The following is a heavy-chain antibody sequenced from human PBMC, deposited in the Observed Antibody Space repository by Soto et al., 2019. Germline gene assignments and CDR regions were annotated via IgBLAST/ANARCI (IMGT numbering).Heavy chain of an antibody. J-gene: IGHJ4*02. CDR1: GFTFSSYS. CDR3: ARDLKPHRSPLDY. Sequence: PGGSLRLSCAASGFTFSSYSMNWVRQAPGKGLEWVSSISSSSSYIYYADSVKGRFTISRDNAKNSLYLQMNSPRAEDTAVYYCARDLKPHRSPLDYWGQGTLVTVSS. CDR2: ISSSSSYI. V-gene: IGHV3-21*01.